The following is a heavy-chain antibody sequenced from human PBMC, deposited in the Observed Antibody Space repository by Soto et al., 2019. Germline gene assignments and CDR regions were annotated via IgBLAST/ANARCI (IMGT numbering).Heavy chain of an antibody. V-gene: IGHV3-33*01. CDR2: IWYDGSNK. CDR3: ARSLPLSVWGSYRKVENYGMGV. Sequence: GGSLRLSCAASGFTFSSYGMHWVRQAPGKGLEWVAVIWYDGSNKYYADSVKGRFTISRDNSKNTLYLQMNSLRAEDTAVYYCARSLPLSVWGSYRKVENYGMGVWGQGTTVTVSS. D-gene: IGHD3-16*02. J-gene: IGHJ6*02. CDR1: GFTFSSYG.